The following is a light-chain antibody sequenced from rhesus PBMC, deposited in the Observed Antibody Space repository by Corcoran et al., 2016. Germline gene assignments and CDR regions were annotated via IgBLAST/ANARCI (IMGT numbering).Light chain of an antibody. Sequence: EIVMTQSPVTLSLSPGERATLSCRVSQSVSSRLAWYQQKPGQAPRLLLYGASSRAPGIPERFSGSGYGTEFTLTISSLEPKDFAVYYCQQYSNWPFTFGPGTKLDIK. J-gene: IGKJ3*01. CDR2: GAS. CDR1: QSVSSR. CDR3: QQYSNWPFT. V-gene: IGKV3-42*03.